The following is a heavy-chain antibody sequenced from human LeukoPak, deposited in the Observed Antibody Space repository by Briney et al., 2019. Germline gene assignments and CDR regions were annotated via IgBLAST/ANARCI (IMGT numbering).Heavy chain of an antibody. J-gene: IGHJ4*02. D-gene: IGHD1-1*01. CDR2: INPNSGVT. Sequence: ASVKVSCKASGYTFTGYYMHWVRQAPGQGLEWMGRINPNSGVTNYAQKFQGRVTMTRDTSISTAYMELSRLRSDDTAVYYCARGVVELERRNDYWGQGTLVTVSS. V-gene: IGHV1-2*06. CDR3: ARGVVELERRNDY. CDR1: GYTFTGYY.